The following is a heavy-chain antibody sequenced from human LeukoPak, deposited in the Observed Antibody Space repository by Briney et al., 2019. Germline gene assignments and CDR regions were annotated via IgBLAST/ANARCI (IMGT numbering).Heavy chain of an antibody. D-gene: IGHD3-22*01. Sequence: IPSETLSLTCAVYGGSFSGYYWSWIRQPPGKGLEWIGEINHSGSTNYNPSLKSRVSISVDTSKNQISLKLSSVTAADTAVYYCARVPIYDSSGYYCDYWGQGTLVTVSS. CDR2: INHSGST. V-gene: IGHV4-34*01. CDR3: ARVPIYDSSGYYCDY. J-gene: IGHJ4*02. CDR1: GGSFSGYY.